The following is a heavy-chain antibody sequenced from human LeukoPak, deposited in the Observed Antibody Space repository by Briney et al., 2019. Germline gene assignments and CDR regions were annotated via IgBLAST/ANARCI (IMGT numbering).Heavy chain of an antibody. J-gene: IGHJ5*02. D-gene: IGHD1-26*01. Sequence: GASVKVSCKASGYTFTGYYMHWVRQAPGQGLEWMGWINPNSGGTNYAQKFQGRVTMTRDTSISTAYMELSRLRSDDTAVYYCARQIVGATLGWFDPWGQGTLVTVSS. CDR2: INPNSGGT. CDR3: ARQIVGATLGWFDP. CDR1: GYTFTGYY. V-gene: IGHV1-2*02.